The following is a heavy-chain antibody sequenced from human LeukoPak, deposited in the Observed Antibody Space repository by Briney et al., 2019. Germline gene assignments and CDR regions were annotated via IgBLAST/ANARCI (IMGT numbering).Heavy chain of an antibody. CDR1: GFTFSSYA. Sequence: GASLRLSCAASGFTFSSYAMSWVRQAPGKGLEWVSAISGSGGSTYYADSVKGRFTISRDNSKNTLYLQMNSLRAEDTAVYYCAKGIQLWLFYFDHWGQGTLVTVSS. CDR2: ISGSGGST. J-gene: IGHJ4*02. D-gene: IGHD5-18*01. CDR3: AKGIQLWLFYFDH. V-gene: IGHV3-23*01.